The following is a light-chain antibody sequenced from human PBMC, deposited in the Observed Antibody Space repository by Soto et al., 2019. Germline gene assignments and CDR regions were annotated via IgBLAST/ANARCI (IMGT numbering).Light chain of an antibody. CDR1: SSDVGSYNL. Sequence: QSALTQPASVSGSPGQSITISCTGISSDVGSYNLVSWYQQHPGKAPKFMIFEDNKRPLGVSNRFSGSKSGNTASLTISGLQTEDEADYYCCSYAGSHVVFGGATKLTVL. CDR2: EDN. CDR3: CSYAGSHVV. J-gene: IGLJ2*01. V-gene: IGLV2-23*01.